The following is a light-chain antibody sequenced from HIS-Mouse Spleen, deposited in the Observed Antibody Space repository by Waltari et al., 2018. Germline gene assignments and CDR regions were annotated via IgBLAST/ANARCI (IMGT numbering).Light chain of an antibody. CDR3: YSTDSSGNHRV. Sequence: SYELTQPPSVSVSPGQTARITCSGDALPKKYAYWYRQKAGQAPVLVFYEDSKRPSGIPEGFSGSSSGTMATLTISGAQVEDEAVYYCYSTDSSGNHRVFGGGTKLTVL. CDR1: ALPKKY. V-gene: IGLV3-10*01. J-gene: IGLJ2*01. CDR2: EDS.